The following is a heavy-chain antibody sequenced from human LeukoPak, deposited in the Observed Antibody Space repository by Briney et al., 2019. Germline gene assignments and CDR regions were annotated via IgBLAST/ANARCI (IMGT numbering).Heavy chain of an antibody. CDR1: GGTFSGYY. Sequence: ASVKVSCKASGGTFSGYYIHWVRQAPGQGLEWMGRINPSSGGTNYAQKFQGTVTMTRDTSISTAYMELSRLRSDDTAVYYCARKPEGMDVWGQGTTVTVSS. D-gene: IGHD1-14*01. CDR2: INPSSGGT. CDR3: ARKPEGMDV. J-gene: IGHJ6*02. V-gene: IGHV1-2*06.